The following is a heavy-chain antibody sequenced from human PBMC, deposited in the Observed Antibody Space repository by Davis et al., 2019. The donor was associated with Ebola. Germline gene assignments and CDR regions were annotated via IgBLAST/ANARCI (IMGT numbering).Heavy chain of an antibody. J-gene: IGHJ4*02. CDR2: ISNGGRT. CDR3: ARYTIFGVV. D-gene: IGHD3-3*01. V-gene: IGHV4-59*02. CDR1: GGSVGSDY. Sequence: SETLSLTCSVSGGSVGSDYWSWIRQSPGKGLEWIAFISNGGRTIYNPSLRGRVTISIDTSKNQFSLEVGSVTAADTAVYYCARYTIFGVVWGQGTLVTVSS.